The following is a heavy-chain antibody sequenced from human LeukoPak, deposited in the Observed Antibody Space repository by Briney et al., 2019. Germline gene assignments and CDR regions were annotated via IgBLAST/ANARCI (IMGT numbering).Heavy chain of an antibody. CDR3: AKAASGSYLYYFDY. Sequence: PGGSLRLSWAASGLTFSSYAMNWVRQAPGKGLEWVSTISYSGGSTYYVDSVKGRFTISRDNSENTLYLQLNSLRAEDTAVYYCAKAASGSYLYYFDYWGQGTLVTVSS. V-gene: IGHV3-23*01. D-gene: IGHD1-26*01. CDR2: ISYSGGST. J-gene: IGHJ4*02. CDR1: GLTFSSYA.